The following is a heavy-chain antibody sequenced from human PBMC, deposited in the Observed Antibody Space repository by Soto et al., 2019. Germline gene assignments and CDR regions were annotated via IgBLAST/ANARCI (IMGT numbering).Heavy chain of an antibody. D-gene: IGHD3-22*01. CDR1: GFTFSSYA. J-gene: IGHJ4*02. CDR2: ISSNGGST. V-gene: IGHV3-64D*06. Sequence: PGGSLRLSCSASGFTFSSYAMHWVRQAPGKGLEYVSAISSNGGSTYYADSVKGRFTISRDNSKNTLYLQMSSLRAEDTAVYYCVKDLWGRKDYYDSSGPFDYWGQGTLVTVSS. CDR3: VKDLWGRKDYYDSSGPFDY.